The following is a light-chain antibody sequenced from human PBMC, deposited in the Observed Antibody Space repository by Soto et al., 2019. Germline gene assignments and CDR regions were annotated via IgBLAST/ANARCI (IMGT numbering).Light chain of an antibody. CDR3: AAWDHSLNGLYV. Sequence: QSVLTQPPSASGTPGQRVTISCSGSSSNIGSHTVNWYQQLPGTAPKLFIYSNNQRPSGVPDRFSGSKSGTSASLAISGLQSEDEADYYCAAWDHSLNGLYVFGTGTKVTVL. J-gene: IGLJ1*01. CDR2: SNN. CDR1: SSNIGSHT. V-gene: IGLV1-44*01.